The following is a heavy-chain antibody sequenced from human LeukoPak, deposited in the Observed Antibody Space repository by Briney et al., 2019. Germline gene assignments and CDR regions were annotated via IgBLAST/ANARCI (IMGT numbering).Heavy chain of an antibody. CDR3: AKGPYYDSSGYSY. Sequence: GGSLRLSCAASGFTFSSYGMHWVRQAPGKGLEWVAVISYDGSNKYYADSVKGRFTISRDNSKNTLYLQMNSLRAEDTAVYYCAKGPYYDSSGYSYWGQGTLVTVSS. D-gene: IGHD3-22*01. V-gene: IGHV3-30*18. CDR1: GFTFSSYG. CDR2: ISYDGSNK. J-gene: IGHJ4*02.